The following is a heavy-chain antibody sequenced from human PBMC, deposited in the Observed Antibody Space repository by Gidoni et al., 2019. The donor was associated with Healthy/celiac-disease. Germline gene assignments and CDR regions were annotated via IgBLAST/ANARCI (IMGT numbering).Heavy chain of an antibody. J-gene: IGHJ5*02. Sequence: QVQLVQSGAEVKKPGASVKVSCKASGYTFTGYYLHWVRQAPGQGLEWMGWINPNSGGTNYAQNFQGWVTMTRDTSISTAYMELSSLRSDDTAVYYCARGGNSYCSSTSCYSWFDPWGQGTLVTVSS. CDR1: GYTFTGYY. CDR2: INPNSGGT. V-gene: IGHV1-2*04. CDR3: ARGGNSYCSSTSCYSWFDP. D-gene: IGHD2-2*02.